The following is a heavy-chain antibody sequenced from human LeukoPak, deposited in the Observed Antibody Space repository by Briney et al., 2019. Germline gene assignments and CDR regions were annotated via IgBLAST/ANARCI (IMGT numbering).Heavy chain of an antibody. D-gene: IGHD6-19*01. CDR1: GFTFSSYS. CDR2: ISSSSSYI. CDR3: AREEVAEQGYFDY. J-gene: IGHJ4*02. V-gene: IGHV3-21*01. Sequence: GGSLRLSCAASGFTFSSYSMNWVRQAPGKGLEWVSSISSSSSYIYYADSVKGRFTIPRDNAKNSLYLQMNSLRAEDTAVYYCAREEVAEQGYFDYWGQGTLVTVSS.